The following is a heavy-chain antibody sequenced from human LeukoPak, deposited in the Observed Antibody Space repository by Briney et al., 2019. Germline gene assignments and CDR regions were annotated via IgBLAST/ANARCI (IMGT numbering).Heavy chain of an antibody. J-gene: IGHJ4*02. CDR3: ARDRGGLGATDY. D-gene: IGHD1-26*01. Sequence: TSETLSLTCTVSGGFISSGAYYWSWVRQPPGKGLEWIAYISYSGSTYYNPSLKSQVTISIDTSKNQFSLKLSSVTAADTAVYYCARDRGGLGATDYWGQGTLVTVSS. CDR2: ISYSGST. V-gene: IGHV4-30-4*08. CDR1: GGFISSGAYY.